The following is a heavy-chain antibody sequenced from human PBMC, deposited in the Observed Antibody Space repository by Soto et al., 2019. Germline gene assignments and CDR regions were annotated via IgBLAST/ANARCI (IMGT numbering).Heavy chain of an antibody. V-gene: IGHV3-48*04. CDR3: ARAMYSSKTEFEY. CDR1: GFSFSPYA. D-gene: IGHD6-13*01. Sequence: ESGGSLVQPGGSLRLSCAASGFSFSPYAMSWVRQAPGKGLEWVSYISSSAGTISYADSVKGRFTISRDNAKNSLYLQMNSLRAEDTAVYYCARAMYSSKTEFEYWGQGTLVTVSS. CDR2: ISSSAGTI. J-gene: IGHJ4*02.